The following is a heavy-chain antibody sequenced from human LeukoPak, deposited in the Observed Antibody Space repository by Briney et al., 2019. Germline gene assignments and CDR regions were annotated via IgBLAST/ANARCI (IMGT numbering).Heavy chain of an antibody. V-gene: IGHV3-48*04. CDR2: ICFSLSTK. CDR3: ARDDYTRY. J-gene: IGHJ4*02. Sequence: GGSLTLSCAASGFTFNDYSMNWVRQAPGKELERVSYICFSLSTKYYGDSVKGRFTISRDNAKNSLYLHMHSLRAEDTAVYYCARDDYTRYWGQGTLVTVSS. D-gene: IGHD4-11*01. CDR1: GFTFNDYS.